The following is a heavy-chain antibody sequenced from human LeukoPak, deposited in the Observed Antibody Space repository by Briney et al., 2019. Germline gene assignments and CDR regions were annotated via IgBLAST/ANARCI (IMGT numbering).Heavy chain of an antibody. CDR1: GFTFGDYA. D-gene: IGHD6-13*01. V-gene: IGHV3-49*03. CDR2: IRSNAFGGTT. J-gene: IGHJ6*03. Sequence: GGSLRLSCTASGFTFGDYAMSWFRQAPGKGLEWVGFIRSNAFGGTTEYAASVKGRFSISRDDSKRIADLRMNSLKTEDTAVYFCSRGSHSSPFHRGYYYMDVWGKGTTVTVSS. CDR3: SRGSHSSPFHRGYYYMDV.